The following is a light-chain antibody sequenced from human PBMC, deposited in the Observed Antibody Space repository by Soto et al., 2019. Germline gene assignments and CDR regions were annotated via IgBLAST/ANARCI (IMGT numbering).Light chain of an antibody. CDR1: QSLLHSNGYNY. Sequence: DIVMTQSPLSLPVTPGEPASISYRSSQSLLHSNGYNYLDWYLQKPGQSPQLLIYLGSNRASGVPDRFSGSGSGTDFTLRISRVEAEDVGLYYCMQALQTPLTFGGGTKVEIK. CDR3: MQALQTPLT. V-gene: IGKV2-28*01. CDR2: LGS. J-gene: IGKJ4*01.